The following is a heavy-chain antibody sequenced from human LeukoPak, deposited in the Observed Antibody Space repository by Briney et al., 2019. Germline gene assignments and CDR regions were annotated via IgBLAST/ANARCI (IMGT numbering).Heavy chain of an antibody. D-gene: IGHD4-23*01. V-gene: IGHV3-66*01. J-gene: IGHJ6*03. CDR2: IYSGGST. Sequence: PGGSLRLSCAASGFTVSSNYMSWVRQAPGKGLEWVSVIYSGGSTYYADSVKGRFTISRDNSKNTLYLQMNSLRAEDTAVYYCARGTYGGNSYYYYYMDVWGKGTTVTISS. CDR3: ARGTYGGNSYYYYYMDV. CDR1: GFTVSSNY.